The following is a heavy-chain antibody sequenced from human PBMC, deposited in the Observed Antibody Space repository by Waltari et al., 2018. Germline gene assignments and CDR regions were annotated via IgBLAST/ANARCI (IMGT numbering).Heavy chain of an antibody. J-gene: IGHJ6*02. CDR2: INHSGST. CDR1: GGSFSGYY. CDR3: ARDYWGSGWYGWDYYYGMDV. Sequence: QVQLQQWGAGLLKPSETLSLTCAVYGGSFSGYYWSWIRQPPGKGREWIGEINHSGSTNYNPSLKSRVTISVDTSKNQFSLKLSSVTAADTAVYYCARDYWGSGWYGWDYYYGMDVWGQGTTVTVSS. D-gene: IGHD6-19*01. V-gene: IGHV4-34*01.